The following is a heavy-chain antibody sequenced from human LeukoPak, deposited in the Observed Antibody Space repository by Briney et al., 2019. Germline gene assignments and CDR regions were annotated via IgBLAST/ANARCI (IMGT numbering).Heavy chain of an antibody. CDR2: IYYSGST. CDR3: ASSIRYYYMDV. CDR1: GGSISSYY. D-gene: IGHD2-21*01. J-gene: IGHJ6*03. Sequence: PSETLSLTCTVSGGSISSYYWSWIRQPPGKGLEWIGYIYYSGSTNYNPSLKSRVTISVDTSKNQFSLKLSSVTAADTAVYYCASSIRYYYMDVWGKGTTVTVSS. V-gene: IGHV4-59*01.